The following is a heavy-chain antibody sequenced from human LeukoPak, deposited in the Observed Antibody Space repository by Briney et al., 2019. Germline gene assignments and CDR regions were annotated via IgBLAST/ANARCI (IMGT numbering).Heavy chain of an antibody. CDR3: ASLYSGYEPRRVRATTIDY. Sequence: ASVKVSCKASGGTFSSYAISWVRQAPGQGLEWMGGIIPIFGTANYAQKFQGRVTITADESTSTAYMELSSLRSEDTAVYYCASLYSGYEPRRVRATTIDYWGQGTLATVSS. D-gene: IGHD5-12*01. CDR2: IIPIFGTA. J-gene: IGHJ4*02. V-gene: IGHV1-69*13. CDR1: GGTFSSYA.